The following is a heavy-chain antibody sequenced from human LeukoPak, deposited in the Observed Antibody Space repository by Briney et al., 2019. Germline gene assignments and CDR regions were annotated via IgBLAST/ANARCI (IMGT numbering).Heavy chain of an antibody. CDR2: IIPILGIA. D-gene: IGHD3-9*01. J-gene: IGHJ6*02. Sequence: SVKVSCKASGGTFSSYAISWVRQALGQGLEWMGRIIPILGIANYAQKFQGRVTITADKSTSTAYMELSSLRSEDTAVYYCARGLGYYDILTGINYGMDVWGQGTTVTVSS. CDR1: GGTFSSYA. CDR3: ARGLGYYDILTGINYGMDV. V-gene: IGHV1-69*04.